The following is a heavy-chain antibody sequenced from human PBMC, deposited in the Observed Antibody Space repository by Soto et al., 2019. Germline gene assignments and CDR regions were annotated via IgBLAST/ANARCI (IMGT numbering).Heavy chain of an antibody. CDR1: GFTFSNYA. Sequence: EVQLLESGGGLVQPGGSLRLSCAASGFTFSNYAMSWVRQAAGKGLEWVSGISGSGGGTYYADSVKGRFTISRDNSKNTLYLQMNSLRAEHTAVYYCAKVRYGYSSSSPVDYWGQGTLLTVSS. CDR2: ISGSGGGT. D-gene: IGHD6-13*01. CDR3: AKVRYGYSSSSPVDY. V-gene: IGHV3-23*01. J-gene: IGHJ4*02.